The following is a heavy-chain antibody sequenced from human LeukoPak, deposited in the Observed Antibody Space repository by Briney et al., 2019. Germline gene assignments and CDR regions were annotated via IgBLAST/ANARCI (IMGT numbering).Heavy chain of an antibody. CDR1: GGSFSGYY. CDR3: ARGKRSLWFGEYFDY. CDR2: INHSGST. Sequence: SGTLSLTCAVYGGSFSGYYWSWIRQPPGKGLEWIGEINHSGSTNYNPSLKSRVTISVDTSKNQFSLKLSSVTAADTAVYYCARGKRSLWFGEYFDYWGQGTLVTVSS. J-gene: IGHJ4*02. V-gene: IGHV4-34*01. D-gene: IGHD3-10*01.